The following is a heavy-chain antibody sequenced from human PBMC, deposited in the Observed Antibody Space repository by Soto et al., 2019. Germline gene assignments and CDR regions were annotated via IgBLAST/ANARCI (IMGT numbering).Heavy chain of an antibody. CDR1: GFTVSSNY. Sequence: EVQLVESGGGLVQPGGSLRLSCAASGFTVSSNYMSWVRQAPGKGLEWVSVIYSGGSTYYADPVKGRFTISRDNSKNTLYLQINSLRAEDTAVYYCAREVLGTRNHFDYWGQGTLVTVSS. CDR2: IYSGGST. CDR3: AREVLGTRNHFDY. D-gene: IGHD3-3*02. V-gene: IGHV3-66*01. J-gene: IGHJ4*02.